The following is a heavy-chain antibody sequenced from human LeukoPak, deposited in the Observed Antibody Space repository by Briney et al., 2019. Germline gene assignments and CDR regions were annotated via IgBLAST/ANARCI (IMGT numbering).Heavy chain of an antibody. J-gene: IGHJ4*02. Sequence: SETLSLTCAVSGGSISSRNWWSWVRQPPGKGLEWIGEIYHSGSTNYNPSLKTRVTISVDKSKNQFSLKLSSVTAADTAVYYCARGSRPVYNLLTGKRYFDYWGQGTLLTVSS. D-gene: IGHD3-9*01. CDR2: IYHSGST. CDR3: ARGSRPVYNLLTGKRYFDY. CDR1: GGSISSRNW. V-gene: IGHV4-4*02.